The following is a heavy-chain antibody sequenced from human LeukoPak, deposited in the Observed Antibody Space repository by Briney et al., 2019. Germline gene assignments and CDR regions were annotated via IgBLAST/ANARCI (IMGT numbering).Heavy chain of an antibody. D-gene: IGHD6-6*01. Sequence: PSETLSLTCTVSGGSISSYYWSWIRQPPGKGLEWIGYIYYSGSTKYNPSLKSRVTISVDTSKNQFSLKLSSVIAADTAVYFCARVDVSSSGYYFDYWGQGTLVTVSS. V-gene: IGHV4-59*01. CDR3: ARVDVSSSGYYFDY. CDR2: IYYSGST. J-gene: IGHJ4*02. CDR1: GGSISSYY.